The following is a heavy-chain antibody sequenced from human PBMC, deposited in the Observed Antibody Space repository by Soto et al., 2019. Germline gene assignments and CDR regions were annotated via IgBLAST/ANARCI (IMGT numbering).Heavy chain of an antibody. V-gene: IGHV1-46*01. J-gene: IGHJ4*02. Sequence: QVQLVQSGAEVQKPGASVKVSCKASGYIFTSHYIHWVRQAPGQGLQWMGLINPSGAKTSYAEKFQGRVNLTRDTTTSTVYLELSSLRSEDTAVYYCARGSRNTWYAVDYWGQGTLVTVSS. D-gene: IGHD6-13*01. CDR3: ARGSRNTWYAVDY. CDR2: INPSGAKT. CDR1: GYIFTSHY.